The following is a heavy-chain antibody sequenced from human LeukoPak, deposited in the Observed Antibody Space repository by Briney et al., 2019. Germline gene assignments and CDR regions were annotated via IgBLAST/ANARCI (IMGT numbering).Heavy chain of an antibody. CDR3: ARGGSGDYVNPGYNWFDP. Sequence: PSETLSLTCTVSGGSVSSGSYYWSWIRQPPGKGLEWIGYIYYSGSTNYNPSLKSRVTISVDTSKNQFSLKLSSVTAADTAVYYCARGGSGDYVNPGYNWFDPWGQGTLVTVSS. CDR1: GGSVSSGSYY. CDR2: IYYSGST. D-gene: IGHD3-16*01. V-gene: IGHV4-61*01. J-gene: IGHJ5*02.